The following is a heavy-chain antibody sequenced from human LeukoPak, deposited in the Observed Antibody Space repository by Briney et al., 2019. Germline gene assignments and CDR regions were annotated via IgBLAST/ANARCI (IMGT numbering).Heavy chain of an antibody. CDR3: ASSQDIVVVVAAVFDI. CDR1: GFTFSSYA. V-gene: IGHV3-23*01. Sequence: GGSLRLSCAASGFTFSSYAMSWVRQAPGKGLEWVSAISGSGGSTYYADSVKGRFTISRDNSKNTLYLQMNSLRAEDTAVYYCASSQDIVVVVAAVFDIWGQGTMVTVSS. CDR2: ISGSGGST. J-gene: IGHJ3*02. D-gene: IGHD2-15*01.